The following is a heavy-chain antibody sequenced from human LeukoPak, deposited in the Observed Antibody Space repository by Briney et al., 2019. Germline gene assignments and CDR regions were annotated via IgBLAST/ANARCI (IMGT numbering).Heavy chain of an antibody. J-gene: IGHJ4*02. D-gene: IGHD2-2*01. V-gene: IGHV4-59*01. CDR1: GVSISSYY. CDR2: IYYSGST. CDR3: ARGSTSYPYYFDY. Sequence: SETLSLTCTVSGVSISSYYWSWIRQPPGKGLEWIGYIYYSGSTNYNPSLKSRVTISVDTSKNQFSLKLSSVTAADTAVYYCARGSTSYPYYFDYWGQGTLVTVSS.